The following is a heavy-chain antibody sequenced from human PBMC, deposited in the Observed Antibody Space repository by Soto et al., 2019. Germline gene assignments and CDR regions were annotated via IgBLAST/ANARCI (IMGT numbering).Heavy chain of an antibody. CDR2: MNPNSGNT. Sequence: ASVKVSCKASGYTFTSYDINWVRQATGQGLEWMGWMNPNSGNTGYAQKFQGRVTMTRNTSISTAYMELSSLRSEDTAVYYCAARSGYYTSYYYMDVWGEGTSVTVSS. D-gene: IGHD3-3*01. CDR1: GYTFTSYD. J-gene: IGHJ6*03. CDR3: AARSGYYTSYYYMDV. V-gene: IGHV1-8*01.